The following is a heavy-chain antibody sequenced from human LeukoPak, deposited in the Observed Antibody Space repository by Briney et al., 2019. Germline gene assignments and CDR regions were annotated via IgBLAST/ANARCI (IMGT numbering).Heavy chain of an antibody. V-gene: IGHV3-30*18. J-gene: IGHJ5*02. CDR3: AKYSDCGEHGDWFDP. D-gene: IGHD4/OR15-4a*01. Sequence: PGGSLRLSCAASGFTFSSYAMSWVRQAPGKGLEWVAVISYHGNNKYYADSVKGRFTISRDNSKNTLYLQMNSLRAEDTAVYYCAKYSDCGEHGDWFDPWGQGTLVTVSS. CDR2: ISYHGNNK. CDR1: GFTFSSYA.